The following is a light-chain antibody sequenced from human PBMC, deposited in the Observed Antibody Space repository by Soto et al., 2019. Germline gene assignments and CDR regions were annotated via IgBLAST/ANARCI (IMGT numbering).Light chain of an antibody. J-gene: IGKJ1*01. CDR1: QSITIW. CDR2: KAS. V-gene: IGKV1-5*03. CDR3: QQYNTFSRT. Sequence: DLQMTQSPSSLSEYVGAMVTITRRASQSITIWLAWYQQKPGKAPKLLIYKASTLESGVPSRFSGSGSGTEFTLTISSLQPDDFATYYCQQYNTFSRTFGKG.